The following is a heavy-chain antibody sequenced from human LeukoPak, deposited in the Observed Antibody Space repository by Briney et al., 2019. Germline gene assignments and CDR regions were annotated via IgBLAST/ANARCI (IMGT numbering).Heavy chain of an antibody. D-gene: IGHD3-22*01. Sequence: ASVKVSCKASGYTFTSYDISWVRQAPGQGLEWMGWISAYNGNTNYAQKLQGRVTMTTDTSTSTAYMELRSLRSDDTAVYYCARGPNPNYYDSSGYSDNDAFDIWGQGTMVTVSS. J-gene: IGHJ3*02. CDR1: GYTFTSYD. V-gene: IGHV1-18*01. CDR3: ARGPNPNYYDSSGYSDNDAFDI. CDR2: ISAYNGNT.